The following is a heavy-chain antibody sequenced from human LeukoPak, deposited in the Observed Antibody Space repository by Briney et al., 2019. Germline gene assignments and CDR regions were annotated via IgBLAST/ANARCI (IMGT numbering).Heavy chain of an antibody. J-gene: IGHJ4*02. CDR1: GYTFTSYG. D-gene: IGHD5-18*01. V-gene: IGHV1-69*11. CDR2: IIPILESE. Sequence: SVKVSCKASGYTFTSYGITWVRQAPGQGLEWMGRIIPILESEDYAQKFQGRVTITTDEFKTTAYMELSSLRPDDTAVYFCARDAPGYSYGSDDFDYWGQGTLVTVSS. CDR3: ARDAPGYSYGSDDFDY.